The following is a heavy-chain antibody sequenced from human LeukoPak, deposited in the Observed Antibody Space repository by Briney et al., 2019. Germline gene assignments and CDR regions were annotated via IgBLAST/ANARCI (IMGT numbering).Heavy chain of an antibody. CDR1: GYTFTGYY. V-gene: IGHV1-2*02. J-gene: IGHJ4*02. CDR3: ARDRRYSYGYIRFDY. Sequence: ASVKVSCKASGYTFTGYYMHWVRQAPGQGLEWMGWINPNSGGTSYAQKFQGRVTMTRDTSTSTVYMELSSLRSEDTAVYYCARDRRYSYGYIRFDYWGQGTLVTVSS. D-gene: IGHD5-18*01. CDR2: INPNSGGT.